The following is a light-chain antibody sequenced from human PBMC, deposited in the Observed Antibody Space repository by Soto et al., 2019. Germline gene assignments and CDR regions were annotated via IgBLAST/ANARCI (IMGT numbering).Light chain of an antibody. CDR3: QQYGDSPT. Sequence: EIVLTQSPATLSLSPGERATLSCGASETIRTNYLAWYQQRPGLAPRLLIYDTFTRATGIPDRFSGSGSGTDFPLTISRLEPEDFAVYYCQQYGDSPTFGQGTKLQIK. V-gene: IGKV3D-20*01. CDR2: DTF. CDR1: ETIRTNY. J-gene: IGKJ2*01.